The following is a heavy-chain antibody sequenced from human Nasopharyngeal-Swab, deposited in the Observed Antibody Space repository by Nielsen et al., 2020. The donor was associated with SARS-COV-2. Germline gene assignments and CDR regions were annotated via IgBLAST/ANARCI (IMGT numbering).Heavy chain of an antibody. CDR3: ARTGTNSIGYYYYMDV. D-gene: IGHD3-10*01. Sequence: SETLSLTCTVSGGSISSSSYYWGWIRQPPGKGLEWIGSIYYSGSTYYNPSLKSRVTISVDTSKNQLSLKLSSVTAADTAVYYCARTGTNSIGYYYYMDVWGKGTTVTVSS. CDR2: IYYSGST. J-gene: IGHJ6*03. CDR1: GGSISSSSYY. V-gene: IGHV4-39*01.